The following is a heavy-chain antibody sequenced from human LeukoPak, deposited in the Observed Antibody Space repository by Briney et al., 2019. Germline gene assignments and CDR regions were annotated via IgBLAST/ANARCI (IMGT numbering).Heavy chain of an antibody. CDR2: IYYSGST. V-gene: IGHV4-30-4*08. J-gene: IGHJ5*02. D-gene: IGHD6-19*01. CDR3: ARYSSGWDGRWFDP. Sequence: PSXTLSLTCTVSGGSISSGDYYWSWIRQPPGKGLEWIGYIYYSGSTYYNPSLKSRVTISVDTSKNQFSLKLSSVTAADTAVYYCARYSSGWDGRWFDPWGQGTLVTVSS. CDR1: GGSISSGDYY.